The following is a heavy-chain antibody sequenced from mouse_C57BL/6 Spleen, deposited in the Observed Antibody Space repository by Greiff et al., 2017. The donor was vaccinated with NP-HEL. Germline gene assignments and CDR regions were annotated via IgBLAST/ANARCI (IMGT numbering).Heavy chain of an antibody. Sequence: VKLMESGAELVRPGASVTLSCKASGYTFTDYEMHWVKQTPVHGLEWIGAIDPETGGPAYNQKFKGKAILTADKSSSTAYMELRSLTSEDSAVYYCTRRGGTWGNYLDYWGQGTTLTVSS. J-gene: IGHJ2*01. CDR3: TRRGGTWGNYLDY. V-gene: IGHV1-15*01. CDR2: IDPETGGP. CDR1: GYTFTDYE. D-gene: IGHD4-1*01.